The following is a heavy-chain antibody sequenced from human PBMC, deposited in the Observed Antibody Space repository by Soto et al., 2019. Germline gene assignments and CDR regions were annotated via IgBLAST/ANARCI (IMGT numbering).Heavy chain of an antibody. J-gene: IGHJ4*02. CDR3: AKDTTTATTKGQFDY. D-gene: IGHD4-17*01. CDR2: ISDNGGTT. Sequence: HPGGSLRLSCAASGFSFSYYAMNWVRQAPGKGLEWVSSISDNGGTTYYTDSVKGRFTISRDNSKNTLYLQMNSLRAEDTALYFCAKDTTTATTKGQFDYWGQGTLVTVSS. CDR1: GFSFSYYA. V-gene: IGHV3-23*01.